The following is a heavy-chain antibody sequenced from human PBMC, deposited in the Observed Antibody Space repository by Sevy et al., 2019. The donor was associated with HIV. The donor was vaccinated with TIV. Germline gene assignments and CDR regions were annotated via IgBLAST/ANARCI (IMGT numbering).Heavy chain of an antibody. V-gene: IGHV3-30*02. CDR3: ARETDNSARWLDP. J-gene: IGHJ5*02. CDR2: IWHDGSNK. CDR1: GFTFNFHG. Sequence: GSLRLSCAASGFTFNFHGMHWVRQAPGKGLEWVAFIWHDGSNKYMADSVKGRFTISRDNSKNTLFLQMNSLTVEDTAVYYCARETDNSARWLDPWDQGTLVTVSS. D-gene: IGHD4-4*01.